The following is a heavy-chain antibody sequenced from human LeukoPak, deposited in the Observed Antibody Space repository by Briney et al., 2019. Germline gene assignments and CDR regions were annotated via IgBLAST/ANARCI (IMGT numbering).Heavy chain of an antibody. D-gene: IGHD5-24*01. Sequence: PSETLSLTCTVSGGSISSGSYYWSWIRQPAGKGLEWIGRIYTSGSTNYNPSLKSRVTISVDASKNQFSLKLSSVTAADTAVYYCAREGGYNWWGKPYYFDYWGQGTLVTVSS. CDR2: IYTSGST. J-gene: IGHJ4*02. CDR3: AREGGYNWWGKPYYFDY. V-gene: IGHV4-61*02. CDR1: GGSISSGSYY.